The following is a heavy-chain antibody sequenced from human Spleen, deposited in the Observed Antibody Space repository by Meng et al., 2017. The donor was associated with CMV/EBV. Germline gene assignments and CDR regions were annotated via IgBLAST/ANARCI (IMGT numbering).Heavy chain of an antibody. J-gene: IGHJ6*02. D-gene: IGHD6-6*01. CDR1: GFPFISYT. CDR2: ISNDGSIQ. CDR3: ARDLGSSGPNGMDV. V-gene: IGHV3-30*14. Sequence: GESLKISCAASGFPFISYTMNWVRQTPGKGLEWVAVISNDGSIQYYADSLKGRFTISRDNSKNTLYLQMNSLRAEDTAVYYCARDLGSSGPNGMDVWGQGTTVTVSS.